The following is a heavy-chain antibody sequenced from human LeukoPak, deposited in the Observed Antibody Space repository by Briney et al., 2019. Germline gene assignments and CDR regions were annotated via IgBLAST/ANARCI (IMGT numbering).Heavy chain of an antibody. CDR1: GGSISSSSYY. CDR2: IYYSGST. D-gene: IGHD3-3*01. CDR3: ARVHSGYYDFWSGYYTRPLRSGKFDY. V-gene: IGHV4-39*07. Sequence: PSETLSLTCTVSGGSISSSSYYWGWIRQPPGKGLEWIGSIYYSGSTYYNPSLKSRVTISVDTSKNQFSLKLSSVTAADTAVYYCARVHSGYYDFWSGYYTRPLRSGKFDYWGQGTLVTVSS. J-gene: IGHJ4*02.